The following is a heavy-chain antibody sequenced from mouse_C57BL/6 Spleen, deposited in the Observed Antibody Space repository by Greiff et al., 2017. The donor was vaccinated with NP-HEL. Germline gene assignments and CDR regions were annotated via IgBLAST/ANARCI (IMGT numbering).Heavy chain of an antibody. V-gene: IGHV5-16*01. J-gene: IGHJ1*03. CDR3: ARDRGLITTVVANWYFDV. D-gene: IGHD1-1*01. Sequence: EVQLVKSEGGLVQPGSSMKLSCTASGFTFSDYYMAWVRQVPEKGLEWVANINYDGSSTYYLDSLKSRFIISRDNAKNILYLQMSSLKSEDTATYYCARDRGLITTVVANWYFDVWGTGTTVTVSS. CDR2: INYDGSST. CDR1: GFTFSDYY.